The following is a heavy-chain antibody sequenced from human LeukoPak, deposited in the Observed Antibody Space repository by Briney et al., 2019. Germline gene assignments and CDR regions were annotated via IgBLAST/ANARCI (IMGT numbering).Heavy chain of an antibody. CDR2: ICGSGGCT. CDR3: AKTTVGYSSGRYPGWPADC. J-gene: IGHJ4*02. Sequence: GGSLRLSCEASGFTFNTYAIYWVRQAPGKGLEWVSGICGSGGCTYYADSVKGRFTISRDNSKNTVYLQMNSLTADGTAVYYCAKTTVGYSSGRYPGWPADCWGQGTLVTVSS. CDR1: GFTFNTYA. V-gene: IGHV3-23*01. D-gene: IGHD6-19*01.